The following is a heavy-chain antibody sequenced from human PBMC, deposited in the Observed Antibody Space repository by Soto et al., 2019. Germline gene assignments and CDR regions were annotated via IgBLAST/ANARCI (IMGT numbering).Heavy chain of an antibody. D-gene: IGHD4-4*01. CDR2: INPNSGGT. Sequence: ASVKVSCKASGYTFTGYYMHWVRQAPGQGLEWMGWINPNSGGTNYAQKFQGRVTMTRDTSISTAYMELSRLRSDDTAVYYCARDRRSRLRADYRDYYWYFDLWGRGTLVTVSS. CDR3: ARDRRSRLRADYRDYYWYFDL. CDR1: GYTFTGYY. J-gene: IGHJ2*01. V-gene: IGHV1-2*02.